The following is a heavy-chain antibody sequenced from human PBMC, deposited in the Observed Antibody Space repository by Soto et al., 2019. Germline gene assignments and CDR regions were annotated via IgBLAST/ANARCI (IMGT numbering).Heavy chain of an antibody. CDR1: GFTFSSYA. CDR3: ARALGYCSSTSCYNWFDP. V-gene: IGHV3-64*01. J-gene: IGHJ5*02. CDR2: ISSNGGST. Sequence: GGSLRLSCAASGFTFSSYAMHWVRQAPGKGLEYVSAISSNGGSTYYANSVKSRFTISRDNSKNTLYLQMGSLRAEDMAVYYCARALGYCSSTSCYNWFDPWGQGTLVTVSS. D-gene: IGHD2-2*01.